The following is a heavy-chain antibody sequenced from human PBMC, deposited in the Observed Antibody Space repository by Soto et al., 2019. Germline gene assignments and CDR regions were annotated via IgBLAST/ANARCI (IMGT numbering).Heavy chain of an antibody. J-gene: IGHJ6*02. D-gene: IGHD6-13*01. CDR3: ANRERYGSSWPRPPWGRDYYYYGMDV. V-gene: IGHV1-69*13. Sequence: ASVKVSCKASGGTFSSYAISWVRQAPGQGLEWMGGIIPIFGTANYAQKFQGRVTITADESTSTAYMELSSLRSEDTAVYYCANRERYGSSWPRPPWGRDYYYYGMDVWGQGTTVTVSS. CDR1: GGTFSSYA. CDR2: IIPIFGTA.